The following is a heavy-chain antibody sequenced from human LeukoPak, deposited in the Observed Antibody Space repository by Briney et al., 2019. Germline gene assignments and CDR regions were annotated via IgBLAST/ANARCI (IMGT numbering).Heavy chain of an antibody. CDR1: EYTFTSYD. CDR3: ARSNRYSSGNWHFDL. D-gene: IGHD5-18*01. CDR2: MNPNSGNT. V-gene: IGHV1-8*01. J-gene: IGHJ2*01. Sequence: ASVKVSCKASEYTFTSYDINWVRQATGQGLEWMGWMNPNSGNTGYAQNFQGRVTMSRNTSISTAYMELSSLRSDDTAVYWCARSNRYSSGNWHFDLWGRGTLVTVSS.